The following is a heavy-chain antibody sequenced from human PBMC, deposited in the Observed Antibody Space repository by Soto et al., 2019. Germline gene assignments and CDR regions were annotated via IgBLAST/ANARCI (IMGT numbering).Heavy chain of an antibody. D-gene: IGHD6-19*01. CDR1: GGSISNYY. CDR3: ARFEAVAGPY. J-gene: IGHJ4*02. Sequence: PSETLSLTCSVSGGSISNYYWSWIRQSPGKGLEWIGNIDYSGTTDYNPSLRSRVSMSIDTSQKQFSLKLTSVSAADTAVYYCARFEAVAGPYWRQGTLVTVSS. CDR2: IDYSGTT. V-gene: IGHV4-59*08.